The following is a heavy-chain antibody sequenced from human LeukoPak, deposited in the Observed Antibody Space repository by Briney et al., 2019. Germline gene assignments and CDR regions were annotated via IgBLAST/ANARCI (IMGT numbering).Heavy chain of an antibody. Sequence: GSSVKVSCKASGGTFSSYAISWVRQAPGQGLEWMGGIVPIFGTANYAQKFQGRVTITTDESTSTAYMELSSLRSEDTAVYYCVRRARGSSRPYFDYWGQGTLVTVSS. D-gene: IGHD1-26*01. CDR2: IVPIFGTA. CDR3: VRRARGSSRPYFDY. J-gene: IGHJ4*02. V-gene: IGHV1-69*05. CDR1: GGTFSSYA.